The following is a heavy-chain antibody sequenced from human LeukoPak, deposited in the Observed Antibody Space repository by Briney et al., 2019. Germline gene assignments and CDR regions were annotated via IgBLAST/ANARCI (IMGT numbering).Heavy chain of an antibody. CDR3: ATNYANTVLPLGY. CDR1: GSTFTGHY. J-gene: IGHJ4*02. CDR2: ININSAGA. V-gene: IGHV1-2*02. Sequence: ASVKVSCKASGSTFTGHYMHWVRQAPGQGLEWMGWININSAGAYYSKNFQGRVTMTRDKSIRTIYMELNSLKSDDTAVYHCATNYANTVLPLGYWGQGALVTVSS. D-gene: IGHD2-2*01.